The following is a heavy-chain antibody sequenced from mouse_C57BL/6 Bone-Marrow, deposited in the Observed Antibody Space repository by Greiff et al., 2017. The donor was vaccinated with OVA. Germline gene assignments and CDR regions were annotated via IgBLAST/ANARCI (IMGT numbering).Heavy chain of an antibody. D-gene: IGHD2-5*01. CDR1: GFTFRSYS. V-gene: IGHV5-4*01. Sequence: EVQLLESGAGLVKPGGSLKLSCAASGFTFRSYSMSWVSQTPAQRLEWVATISAGGSYTYYPDNVQGRFTISRDNAKNNLYLQMSHLKSEDTAMYYCARDRGSNYYFDYWGQGTTLTVSS. J-gene: IGHJ2*01. CDR3: ARDRGSNYYFDY. CDR2: ISAGGSYT.